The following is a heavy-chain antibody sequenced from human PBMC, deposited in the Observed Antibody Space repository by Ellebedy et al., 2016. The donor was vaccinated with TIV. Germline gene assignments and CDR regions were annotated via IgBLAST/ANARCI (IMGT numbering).Heavy chain of an antibody. CDR3: TRFEIISGGGYGMDV. Sequence: GESLKISXAASGFTFSRYDMHWVRQSTRKGLEWVASIDNAGDTYYPGSVKVRFTISRENAKNSLYLQMNSLRVEDTAVYYCTRFEIISGGGYGMDVWGQGTTVTVSS. CDR1: GFTFSRYD. CDR2: IDNAGDT. J-gene: IGHJ6*02. V-gene: IGHV3-13*01. D-gene: IGHD3-16*01.